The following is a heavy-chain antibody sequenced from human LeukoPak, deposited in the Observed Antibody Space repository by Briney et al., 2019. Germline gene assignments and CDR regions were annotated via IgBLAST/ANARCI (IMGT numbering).Heavy chain of an antibody. J-gene: IGHJ4*02. CDR1: GYTFTSYG. Sequence: ASVKVSCKASGYTFTSYGISWVRQAPGQGLEWMGWISAYNGNTNYARKLQGRVTMTRDTSTSTVYMELGSLRSEDTALYYCAREGYSGSYTLPNDYWGQGTLVTVSS. CDR2: ISAYNGNT. D-gene: IGHD1-26*01. CDR3: AREGYSGSYTLPNDY. V-gene: IGHV1-18*01.